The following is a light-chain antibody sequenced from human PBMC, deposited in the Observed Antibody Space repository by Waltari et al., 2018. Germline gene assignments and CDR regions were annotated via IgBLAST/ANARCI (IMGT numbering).Light chain of an antibody. J-gene: IGKJ1*01. V-gene: IGKV1-8*01. CDR3: QQYYSYPVT. CDR2: ASS. Sequence: AIRLTQSPSSIPASTGDRVTITCRASQGVGSYLAWYQQKSGRAPKLLIYASSSLEAEVPARFGGSGSGTDFTLTISCLQSEDFASYFCQQYYSYPVTFGQGTRV. CDR1: QGVGSY.